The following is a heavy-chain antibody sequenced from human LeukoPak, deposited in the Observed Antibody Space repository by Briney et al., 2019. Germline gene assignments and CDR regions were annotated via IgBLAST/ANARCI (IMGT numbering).Heavy chain of an antibody. CDR3: ARDKVVGATFFDY. J-gene: IGHJ4*02. V-gene: IGHV3-53*01. CDR1: GFTVSSNY. D-gene: IGHD1-26*01. CDR2: IYSGGST. Sequence: GALRLSCAASGFTVSSNYMSWVRQAPGKGLEWVSVIYSGGSTYYADSMKGRFTISRDNSKNTLYLQMNSLRAEDTAVYYCARDKVVGATFFDYWGQGTLVTVSS.